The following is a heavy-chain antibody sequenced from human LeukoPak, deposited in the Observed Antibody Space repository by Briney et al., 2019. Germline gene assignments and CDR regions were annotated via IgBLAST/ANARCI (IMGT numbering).Heavy chain of an antibody. CDR2: ISSSSSYI. J-gene: IGHJ4*02. D-gene: IGHD2-21*01. CDR3: AGAYCSGDCYTSLDY. Sequence: GGSLRLSCAASGFTFSSYSMNWVRQAPGKGLEWVSSISSSSSYIYYADSVKGRFTISRDNAKNSLYLQMNSLRAEDTAVYYCAGAYCSGDCYTSLDYWGQGTLVTVSS. CDR1: GFTFSSYS. V-gene: IGHV3-21*01.